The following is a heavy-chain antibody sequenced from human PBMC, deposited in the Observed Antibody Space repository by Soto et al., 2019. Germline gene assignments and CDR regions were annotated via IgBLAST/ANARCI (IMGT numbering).Heavy chain of an antibody. V-gene: IGHV4-61*01. Sequence: TETLSLTSPISGGSISSGTHYWSWIRQPPGKGLEWIGYIYYSGSPNYNPPLKSRVTISVDRSKNQFSLKLSSVTAADTALYYCARVPDYWGQGTLVTVSS. J-gene: IGHJ4*02. CDR2: IYYSGSP. CDR3: ARVPDY. CDR1: GGSISSGTHY.